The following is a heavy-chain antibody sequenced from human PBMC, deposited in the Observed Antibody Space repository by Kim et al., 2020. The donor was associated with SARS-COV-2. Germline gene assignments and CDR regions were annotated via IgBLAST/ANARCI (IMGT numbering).Heavy chain of an antibody. V-gene: IGHV4-39*01. CDR1: GGSISSSSYY. D-gene: IGHD2-2*02. CDR3: ARRGAAAIRYYFDY. CDR2: IYYSGST. Sequence: LETLSLTCTVSGGSISSSSYYWGWIRQPPGKGLEWIGSIYYSGSTYYNPSLKSRVTISVDTSKNQFSLKLSSVTAADTAVYYCARRGAAAIRYYFDYWGQGTLVTVSS. J-gene: IGHJ4*02.